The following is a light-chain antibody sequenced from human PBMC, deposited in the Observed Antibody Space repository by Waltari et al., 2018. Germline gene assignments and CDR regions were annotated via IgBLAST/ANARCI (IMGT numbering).Light chain of an antibody. V-gene: IGKV3-15*01. CDR3: QHYNNFPHA. J-gene: IGKJ1*01. CDR2: DAS. CDR1: QGVSSY. Sequence: EIVMTQSPATLSVSPGERATLSCRASQGVSSYVVGYQQKPGQAPRLLSYDASTRATGIPARFSGSGSGTEFTLTISSLQSEDFAVYYCQHYNNFPHAFGQGTKVEIK.